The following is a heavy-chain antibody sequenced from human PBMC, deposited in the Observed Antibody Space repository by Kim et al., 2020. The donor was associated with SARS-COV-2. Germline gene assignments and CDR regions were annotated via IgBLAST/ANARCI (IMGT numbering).Heavy chain of an antibody. D-gene: IGHD3-9*01. V-gene: IGHV4-39*01. Sequence: YNPALKSRVTIAVDTSKNQFSLKLSSVTAADTAVYYCARVRYFDWLSFDYWGQGTLVTVSS. CDR3: ARVRYFDWLSFDY. J-gene: IGHJ4*02.